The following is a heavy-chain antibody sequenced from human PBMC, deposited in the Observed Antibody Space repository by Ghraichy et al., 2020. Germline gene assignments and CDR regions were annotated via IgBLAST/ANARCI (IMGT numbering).Heavy chain of an antibody. V-gene: IGHV4-34*01. CDR2: INHSGST. CDR1: GGSFSGYY. J-gene: IGHJ4*02. D-gene: IGHD4-17*01. Sequence: SQTLSLPCAVYGGSFSGYYWSWIRQPPGKGLEWIGEINHSGSTNYIPSLKSRVTISVDTSKNQFSLKLSSVTAADTAVYYCASNTVTTYAFFYWGQGTLVTVSS. CDR3: ASNTVTTYAFFY.